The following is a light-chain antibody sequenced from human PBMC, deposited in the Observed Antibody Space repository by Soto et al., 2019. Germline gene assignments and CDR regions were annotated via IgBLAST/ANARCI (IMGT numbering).Light chain of an antibody. J-gene: IGLJ1*01. CDR2: RNN. Sequence: SVLTQSPAASETPGQRVTISCSGSSSNIGSNYVYWYQQLPGTAPKLLIYRNNQRPSGVPDRFSGSKSGTSASLAISGLRSEDEADYYCAAWDDSLSGGVFGTGTKVTV. CDR1: SSNIGSNY. V-gene: IGLV1-47*01. CDR3: AAWDDSLSGGV.